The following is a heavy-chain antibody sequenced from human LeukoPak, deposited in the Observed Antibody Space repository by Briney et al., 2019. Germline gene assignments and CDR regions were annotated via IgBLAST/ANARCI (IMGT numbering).Heavy chain of an antibody. CDR3: AREEWWHLDI. V-gene: IGHV3-7*01. Sequence: GGSLRLSCAASGFTFGTSYMSWVRQAPGGGLECVSKIKPDGSEKFYVDSVKGRFTVSRDNPKNSLYLQMDSLRAEDTAVYYCAREEWWHLDIWGRGTLVTISS. J-gene: IGHJ2*01. CDR2: IKPDGSEK. CDR1: GFTFGTSY. D-gene: IGHD3-3*01.